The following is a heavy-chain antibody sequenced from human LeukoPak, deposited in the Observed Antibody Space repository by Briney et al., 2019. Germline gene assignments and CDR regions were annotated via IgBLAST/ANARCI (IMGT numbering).Heavy chain of an antibody. V-gene: IGHV3-30*18. D-gene: IGHD3-9*01. CDR3: AKVEYYDILTGYGPFDY. Sequence: GRSLRLSCAASGFTFSSYGMHWVRQAPGKGLEWVAVISYDGSNKYYADSVKGRFTISRDNSKNTLYLQMNSLRAEDTAVYYCAKVEYYDILTGYGPFDYWGQGTLVTVSS. CDR2: ISYDGSNK. J-gene: IGHJ4*02. CDR1: GFTFSSYG.